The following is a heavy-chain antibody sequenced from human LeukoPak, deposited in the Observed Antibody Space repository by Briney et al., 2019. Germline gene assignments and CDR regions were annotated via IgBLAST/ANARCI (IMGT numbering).Heavy chain of an antibody. CDR2: ISGGDDST. CDR3: AKDNLGSAYYYGLDV. J-gene: IGHJ6*02. CDR1: GLTFRNYG. Sequence: GTPLRLSCVASGLTFRNYGFHWVRQAPGKGLEWVSAISGGDDSTYYADSVKGRFTISRDSSKNTLYLQMNTLRAEDTALYYCAKDNLGSAYYYGLDVWGQGTTVTVSS. V-gene: IGHV3-23*01. D-gene: IGHD2-15*01.